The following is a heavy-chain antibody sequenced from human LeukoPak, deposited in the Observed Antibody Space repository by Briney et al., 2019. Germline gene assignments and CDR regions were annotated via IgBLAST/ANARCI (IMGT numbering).Heavy chain of an antibody. J-gene: IGHJ4*02. V-gene: IGHV3-23*01. CDR2: ISGSGGST. CDR3: AKRWSGYYGSGSYFS. D-gene: IGHD3-10*01. CDR1: GFTFSSYA. Sequence: GGSLRLSCAASGFTFSSYAMSWVRQAPGKGLEWVSAISGSGGSTYYADSVKGRFTISRDNSKSTLYLQMNSLRAEDTAVYYCAKRWSGYYGSGSYFSWGRGTLVTVSS.